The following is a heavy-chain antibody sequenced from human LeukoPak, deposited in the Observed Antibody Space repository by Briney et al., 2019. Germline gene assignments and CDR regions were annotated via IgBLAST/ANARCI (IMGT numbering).Heavy chain of an antibody. V-gene: IGHV3-74*01. CDR3: VVVVEPPDSDGFDV. CDR2: INADGSTA. D-gene: IGHD1-14*01. Sequence: PGGSLRLSCAAPGFTFSSFWMHWVRQAPGKGLVWVSLINADGSTATYADSVKGRFTISRDNARNTLSLQMNSLTIEDTAVYYCVVVVEPPDSDGFDVWGQGTMITVSS. J-gene: IGHJ3*01. CDR1: GFTFSSFW.